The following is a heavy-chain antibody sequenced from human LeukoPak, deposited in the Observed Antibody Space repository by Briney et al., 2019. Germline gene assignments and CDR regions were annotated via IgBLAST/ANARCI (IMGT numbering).Heavy chain of an antibody. J-gene: IGHJ4*02. CDR2: IYSGGRT. CDR1: GFTVSNNY. CDR3: ARAVGFGDYFDY. D-gene: IGHD3-16*01. Sequence: GGSLRLSCAASGFTVSNNYMSWVRQAPGKGLEWVSLIYSGGRTYFADSVKGRFTISRDNSKNTVYLQMNSLRAEDTAVYYCARAVGFGDYFDYWGQGTLLTVSS. V-gene: IGHV3-66*01.